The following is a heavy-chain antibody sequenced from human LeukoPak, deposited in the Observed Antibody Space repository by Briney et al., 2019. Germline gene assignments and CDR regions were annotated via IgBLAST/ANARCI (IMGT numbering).Heavy chain of an antibody. CDR3: ARLPQGYCCSTSCLE. D-gene: IGHD2-2*01. J-gene: IGHJ4*02. CDR1: GGSLSSYY. Sequence: SETLSLTCTVSGGSLSSYYWSWFRQPPGKGLEWIGYIYYSGSTNYNPSLKSRVTISVDTSKNPFSLKPSPAAATATDVYYCARLPQGYCCSTSCLEWGQGTLVTVSS. CDR2: IYYSGST. V-gene: IGHV4-59*08.